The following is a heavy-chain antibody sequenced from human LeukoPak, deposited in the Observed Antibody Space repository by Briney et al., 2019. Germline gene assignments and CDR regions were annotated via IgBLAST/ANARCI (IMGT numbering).Heavy chain of an antibody. D-gene: IGHD4-17*01. V-gene: IGHV4-59*12. CDR1: GGSISSYY. CDR3: ARGLYGDYFLFDF. CDR2: IYYSGST. J-gene: IGHJ4*02. Sequence: SETLSLTCTVSGGSISSYYWSWIRQPPGKGLEWIGYIYYSGSTNYNPSLKSRVTISVDTSKNQFSLKLSSVTAADTAVYYCARGLYGDYFLFDFWGQGTLVTVSS.